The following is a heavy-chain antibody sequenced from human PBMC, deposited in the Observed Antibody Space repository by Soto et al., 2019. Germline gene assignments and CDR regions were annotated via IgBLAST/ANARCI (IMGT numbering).Heavy chain of an antibody. V-gene: IGHV1-69*13. J-gene: IGHJ6*02. CDR2: IIPIFGTA. Sequence: SVKVSCKASGGTFSSYAISWVRQAPGQGLEWMGEIIPIFGTANYAQKYQGRVTITADESTSTAYMEMSSLRSEDTAVYFCARFLYDCGCDCLHYYHYGMDVWGQGTTVTVSS. CDR3: ARFLYDCGCDCLHYYHYGMDV. D-gene: IGHD2-21*02. CDR1: GGTFSSYA.